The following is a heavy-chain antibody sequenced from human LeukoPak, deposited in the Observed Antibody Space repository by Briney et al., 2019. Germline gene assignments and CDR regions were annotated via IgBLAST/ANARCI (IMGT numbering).Heavy chain of an antibody. CDR3: ARRNYGYNDHYFDY. CDR1: GGSISSYF. V-gene: IGHV4-59*08. J-gene: IGHJ4*02. Sequence: MPSETLSLTCTVPGGSISSYFWSWIRQPPGKGLEWIGYIYYSGSTNYNPSLKSRVTISVDTSRNQFSLKLSSVTAADTAVYYCARRNYGYNDHYFDYWGQGTLVTVSS. CDR2: IYYSGST. D-gene: IGHD1-1*01.